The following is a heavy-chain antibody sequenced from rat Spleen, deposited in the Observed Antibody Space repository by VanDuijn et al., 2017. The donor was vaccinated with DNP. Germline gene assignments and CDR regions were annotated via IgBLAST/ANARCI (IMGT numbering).Heavy chain of an antibody. V-gene: IGHV5S10*01. CDR2: IVYDGSGS. D-gene: IGHD1-2*01. CDR3: TTHGSIASVSTGAMNV. CDR1: GITFSDYS. J-gene: IGHJ4*01. Sequence: EVQLVESGGGLVQPGRSLKLSCAASGITFSDYSMAWVRQAPKKGLEWVATIVYDGSGSYYGDSVMGRFIISRDNAKNTLYLQMDSLRSEDTATYFCTTHGSIASVSTGAMNVWGQGTSVTVSS.